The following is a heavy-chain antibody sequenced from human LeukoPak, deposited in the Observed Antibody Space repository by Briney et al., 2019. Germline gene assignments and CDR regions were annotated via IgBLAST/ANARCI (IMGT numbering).Heavy chain of an antibody. V-gene: IGHV4-61*01. CDR1: GGSVSSGSYY. Sequence: SETLSLTCTVSGGSVSSGSYYWSWIRQPPGKGLEWIGYIYYSGSTNYNPSLKSRVTISVDTSKNQFSLKLSSVTAADTAVYYCARGEQWLXTNWFDPWGQGTLVXVSS. CDR2: IYYSGST. CDR3: ARGEQWLXTNWFDP. D-gene: IGHD6-19*01. J-gene: IGHJ5*02.